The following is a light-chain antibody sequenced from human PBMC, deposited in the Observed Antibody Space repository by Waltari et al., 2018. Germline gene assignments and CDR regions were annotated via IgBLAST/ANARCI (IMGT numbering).Light chain of an antibody. CDR1: QSVSRT. V-gene: IGKV3-20*01. CDR3: QHYVRLPAT. J-gene: IGKJ1*01. CDR2: GAS. Sequence: EIVLTQSPGTLSLSPGERATLSCRASQSVSRTLAWYQQKPCQAPRLLIYGASNRAPGIPERFRGGGSGTDFSLTISRLEPEEFALYYCQHYVRLPATFGQGTKVEIK.